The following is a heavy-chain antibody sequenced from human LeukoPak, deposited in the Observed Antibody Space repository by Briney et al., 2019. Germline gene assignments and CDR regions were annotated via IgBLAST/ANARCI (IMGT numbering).Heavy chain of an antibody. CDR1: GDSIGRINYF. J-gene: IGHJ4*02. CDR2: MSYSGHT. D-gene: IGHD3-3*01. Sequence: PSETLSLTCTISGDSIGRINYFWGWIRQAPGRGLEWIVSMSYSGHTYYNPSLKSRVTTSIDTSKNQFSLKLSSVTAADTAVYYCARDRFWSGYLVDYWGQGTLVTVSS. CDR3: ARDRFWSGYLVDY. V-gene: IGHV4-39*07.